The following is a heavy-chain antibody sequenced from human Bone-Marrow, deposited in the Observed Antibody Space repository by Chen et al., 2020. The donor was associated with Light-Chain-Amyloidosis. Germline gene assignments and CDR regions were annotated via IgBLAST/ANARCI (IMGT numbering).Heavy chain of an antibody. CDR2: IYPDDSDA. Sequence: EVQLEQSGPEVKKPGESLKISCKGSGYTFPNYWIGWVRQMPGKGLEWMGGIYPDDSDARYSPSFAGQVTLSADKSITTAYLQWRSLKASDTAMYYCARRRDGYNFDYWGQGTLVTVSS. CDR1: GYTFPNYW. D-gene: IGHD5-12*01. CDR3: ARRRDGYNFDY. J-gene: IGHJ4*02. V-gene: IGHV5-51*01.